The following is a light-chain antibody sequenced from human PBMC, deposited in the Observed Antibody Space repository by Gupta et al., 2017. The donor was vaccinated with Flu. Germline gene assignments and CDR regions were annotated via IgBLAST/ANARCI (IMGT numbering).Light chain of an antibody. Sequence: SNNHVAWYQQRPGQAPRLLIYGASIRATGIPDRFSGSGYGTDFTLSISRLEPEDLAVYHCQQYGSLSFTFGQGTKLEIK. V-gene: IGKV3-20*01. CDR1: SNNH. CDR2: GAS. CDR3: QQYGSLSFT. J-gene: IGKJ2*01.